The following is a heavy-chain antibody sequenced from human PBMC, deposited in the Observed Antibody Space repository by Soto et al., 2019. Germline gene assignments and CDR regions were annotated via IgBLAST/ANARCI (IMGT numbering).Heavy chain of an antibody. J-gene: IGHJ5*02. Sequence: SETLSLTCTVSGGSISSGDYYWSWIRQPPGKGLEWIGYIYYSGSTYYNPSLKSRVTISVDTSKNQFSLKLSSVTAADTAVYYCDRVRYRDWFDPWGQGTLVTVSS. CDR2: IYYSGST. V-gene: IGHV4-30-4*01. CDR3: DRVRYRDWFDP. CDR1: GGSISSGDYY. D-gene: IGHD3-9*01.